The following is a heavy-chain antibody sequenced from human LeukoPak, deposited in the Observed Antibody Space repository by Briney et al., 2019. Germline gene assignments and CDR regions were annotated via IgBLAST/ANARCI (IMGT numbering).Heavy chain of an antibody. Sequence: GGSLRLSCAASGFTFSRYNMNWVRQAPGKGLEWVSSISSSSYIYYADSVKGRFTISRDNAKNSLYLQMNSLRAEDTALYYCARALIGPDYWGQGTLVTVSS. D-gene: IGHD3-16*01. CDR2: ISSSSYI. CDR1: GFTFSRYN. CDR3: ARALIGPDY. V-gene: IGHV3-21*04. J-gene: IGHJ4*02.